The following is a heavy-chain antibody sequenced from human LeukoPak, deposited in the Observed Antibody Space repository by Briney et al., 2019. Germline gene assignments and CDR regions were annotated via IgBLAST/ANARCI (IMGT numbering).Heavy chain of an antibody. CDR1: GFTFSSYE. V-gene: IGHV3-48*03. J-gene: IGHJ6*03. CDR3: ARGRDYGDYVVYYYYYMDV. Sequence: PGGSLRLSCAASGFTFSSYEMNWVRQAPGKGLEWVSYISSSGSTIYYADSVKGRFTISRDNAKNSLYLQMNSLRAEDTAVYYCARGRDYGDYVVYYYYYMDVWGKGTTVTVSS. CDR2: ISSSGSTI. D-gene: IGHD4-17*01.